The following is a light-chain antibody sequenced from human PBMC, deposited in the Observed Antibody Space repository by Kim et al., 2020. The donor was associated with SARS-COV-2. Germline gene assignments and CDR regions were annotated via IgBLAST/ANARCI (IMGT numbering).Light chain of an antibody. Sequence: QSVLTQPPSVSAAPGQKVTISCSGSNSNIGNNYVSWYQQLPGTAPKLLIYDNNKRPSGIPDRFSGSKSGTSATLGITGLQTGDEADYYCGTWDSSLSAVVFGGGTQLIVL. CDR1: NSNIGNNY. CDR3: GTWDSSLSAVV. V-gene: IGLV1-51*01. CDR2: DNN. J-gene: IGLJ2*01.